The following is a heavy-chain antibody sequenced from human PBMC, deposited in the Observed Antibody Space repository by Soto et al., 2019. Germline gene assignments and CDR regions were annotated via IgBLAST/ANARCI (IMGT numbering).Heavy chain of an antibody. V-gene: IGHV4-59*08. Sequence: QVELQESGPGLVKPSETLSLTCKVSGGSFSSHYWSWIRQPPGEGMEWIGYVIYTGRTNYNPSLSSRVLIAVDTSKNHFSLKLRSVTAADTAVYYCARQDGYYYYMPVWGKGTTVTVSS. J-gene: IGHJ6*03. CDR1: GGSFSSHY. CDR2: VIYTGRT. CDR3: ARQDGYYYYMPV.